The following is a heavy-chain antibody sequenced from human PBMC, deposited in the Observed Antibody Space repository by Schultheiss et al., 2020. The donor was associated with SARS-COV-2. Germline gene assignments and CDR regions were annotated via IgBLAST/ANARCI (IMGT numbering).Heavy chain of an antibody. CDR3: TTRFFRSGDWFDP. D-gene: IGHD1-14*01. CDR1: GFTFSSYW. J-gene: IGHJ5*02. V-gene: IGHV3-74*01. Sequence: GGSLRLSCAASGFTFSSYWMHWVRQAPGKGLVWVSRINSDGSSTSYADSVKGRFTISRDNAKNTLYLQMNSLKTEDTAVYYCTTRFFRSGDWFDPWGQGTLVTVSS. CDR2: INSDGSST.